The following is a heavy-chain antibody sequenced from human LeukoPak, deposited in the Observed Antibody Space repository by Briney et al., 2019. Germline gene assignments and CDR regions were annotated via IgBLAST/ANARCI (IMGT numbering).Heavy chain of an antibody. V-gene: IGHV4-31*03. CDR1: GGSISSGGYY. CDR2: IYYSGST. Sequence: PSETLSLTCTVSGGSISSGGYYWSWIRQHPGKGLEWIGYIYYSGSTYYNPSLKSRVTISVDTSKNQFSLKLSSVTAADTAVYYCARGGCSGGSCCCAYWGQGTLVTVSS. CDR3: ARGGCSGGSCCCAY. J-gene: IGHJ4*02. D-gene: IGHD2-15*01.